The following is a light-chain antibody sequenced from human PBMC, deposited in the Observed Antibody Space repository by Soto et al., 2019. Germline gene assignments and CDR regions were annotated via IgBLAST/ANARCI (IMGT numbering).Light chain of an antibody. CDR2: SNN. Sequence: QSALTQPPSASGTPGQRVTISCSGSSSNIGSNTVNWYQQLPGTAPKLLIYSNNQRPSGVPDRFSGSKSGTSASLAISGLQSEDEAEYYCAAWDDSLNGFYVFGTGNKVTVL. J-gene: IGLJ1*01. V-gene: IGLV1-44*01. CDR3: AAWDDSLNGFYV. CDR1: SSNIGSNT.